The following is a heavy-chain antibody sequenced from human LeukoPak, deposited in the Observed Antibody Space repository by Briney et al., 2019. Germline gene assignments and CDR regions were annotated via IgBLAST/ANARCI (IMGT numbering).Heavy chain of an antibody. CDR1: GGSISSYY. CDR2: MYTSGST. CDR3: ARESSSGWYGGWFDP. V-gene: IGHV4-4*07. J-gene: IGHJ5*02. Sequence: SETLSLTCTVSGGSISSYYWSWIRQPAGKGLEWIGRMYTSGSTNYNPSLKSRVTMSVDTSKTQFSLKLSSVTAADTAVYYCARESSSGWYGGWFDPWGQGTLVTVSS. D-gene: IGHD6-19*01.